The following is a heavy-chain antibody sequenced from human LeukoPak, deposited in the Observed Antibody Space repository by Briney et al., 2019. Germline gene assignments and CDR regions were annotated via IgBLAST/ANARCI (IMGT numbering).Heavy chain of an antibody. Sequence: PSETLSLTCTVSGSSISSSSYYWGWIRQPPGKGLEWIGSIYYSGSTYYNPSLKSRVTISVDTSKNQFSLKLSSVTAADTAVYYCARVGLHFDWLLLDYWGQGTLVTVSS. CDR1: GSSISSSSYY. CDR3: ARVGLHFDWLLLDY. V-gene: IGHV4-39*07. CDR2: IYYSGST. D-gene: IGHD3-9*01. J-gene: IGHJ4*02.